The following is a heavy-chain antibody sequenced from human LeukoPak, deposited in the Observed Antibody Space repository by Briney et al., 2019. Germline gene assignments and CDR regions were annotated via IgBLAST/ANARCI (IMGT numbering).Heavy chain of an antibody. CDR2: MYQSATT. Sequence: SETLSLTCKVSNYSISNGYYWGWIRQPPGKGLEWIGSMYQSATTYYNPSLKSRVTISVDTSKNQFSLKLSSVTAADTAVYYCARHWKGELSRWGQGTLVTVSS. V-gene: IGHV4-38-2*02. D-gene: IGHD3-16*02. CDR3: ARHWKGELSR. CDR1: NYSISNGYY. J-gene: IGHJ4*02.